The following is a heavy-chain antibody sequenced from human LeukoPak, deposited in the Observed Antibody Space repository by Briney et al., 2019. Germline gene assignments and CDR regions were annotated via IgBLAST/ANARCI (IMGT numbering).Heavy chain of an antibody. D-gene: IGHD2-8*01. CDR2: INTNTGNP. CDR1: GYTFTSYA. Sequence: ASVKVSCKASGYTFTSYAMGWVRQAPGHGLEWMGWINTNTGNPTYAQGLTGRFVFSVDTSVSTAYLQISSLEAEDTAVYYCASFFCINGVCYYLDYWGQGTLVTVSS. V-gene: IGHV7-4-1*02. J-gene: IGHJ4*02. CDR3: ASFFCINGVCYYLDY.